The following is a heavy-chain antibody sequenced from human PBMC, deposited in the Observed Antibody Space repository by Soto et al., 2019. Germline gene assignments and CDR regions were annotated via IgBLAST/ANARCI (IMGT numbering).Heavy chain of an antibody. J-gene: IGHJ4*02. V-gene: IGHV3-74*01. CDR3: ARVRDYYDSSEMFDY. Sequence: GGSLRLSCAASGFTFSSYWMHWVRQAPGKGLVWVSRINSDGSSTSYADSVKGRFTISRDNAKNTLYLQMNSLRAEDTAVYYCARVRDYYDSSEMFDYWGQGTLVTVSS. D-gene: IGHD3-22*01. CDR1: GFTFSSYW. CDR2: INSDGSST.